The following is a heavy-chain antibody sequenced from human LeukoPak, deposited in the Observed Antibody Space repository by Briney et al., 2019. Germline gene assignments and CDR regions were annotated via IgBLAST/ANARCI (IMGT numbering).Heavy chain of an antibody. J-gene: IGHJ3*02. CDR2: IKQDGSEK. Sequence: GGSLRLSCAASGFVFSDLWMSWVRQAPGKGLEWVANIKQDGSEKNYVDSVKGRFTISRDNAKKSLYLQMNSLRAEDTAVYYCARDDGGNFNDAFDIWGQGTMVTVSS. D-gene: IGHD4-23*01. CDR1: GFVFSDLW. CDR3: ARDDGGNFNDAFDI. V-gene: IGHV3-7*01.